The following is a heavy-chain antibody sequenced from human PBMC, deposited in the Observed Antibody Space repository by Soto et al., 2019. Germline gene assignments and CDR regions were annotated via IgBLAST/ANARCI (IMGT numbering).Heavy chain of an antibody. CDR3: ARVYSNYYYYYMDV. CDR2: IWYDGSNK. CDR1: GFTFSSYG. J-gene: IGHJ6*03. V-gene: IGHV3-33*01. Sequence: QVQLVESGGGVVQPGRSLRLSCAASGFTFSSYGMHWVRQAPGKGLEWVAVIWYDGSNKYYADSVKGRFTISRDNSKNTLYLQMNSLRAEDTAVYYCARVYSNYYYYYMDVWGKGTTVTVSS. D-gene: IGHD4-4*01.